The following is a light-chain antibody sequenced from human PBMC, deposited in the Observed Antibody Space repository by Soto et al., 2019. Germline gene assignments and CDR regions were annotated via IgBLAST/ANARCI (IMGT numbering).Light chain of an antibody. CDR3: ATWDASLNGRV. V-gene: IGLV1-44*01. CDR2: SSD. CDR1: SSNIGGNP. J-gene: IGLJ3*02. Sequence: QSVLTQPPSASGTPGQKVTISCSGSSSNIGGNPVNWYRQFPGTAPKVLIYSSDQRPSGVPDRFSGSKSGTSASLAISGLQSEDEADYYCATWDASLNGRVFGGGTKVTLL.